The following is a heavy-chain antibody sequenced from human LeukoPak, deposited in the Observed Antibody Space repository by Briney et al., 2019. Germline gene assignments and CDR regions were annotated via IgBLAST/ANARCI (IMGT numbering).Heavy chain of an antibody. CDR3: ARGIDGYSYGYYGY. J-gene: IGHJ4*02. D-gene: IGHD5-18*01. Sequence: SETLSLTCAVYGGPFSGYYWSWIRQPPGKGLEWIGEINHSGSTNYNPSLKSRVTISVDTSKNQFSLKLSSVTAADTAVYYCARGIDGYSYGYYGYWGQGTLVTVSS. CDR2: INHSGST. V-gene: IGHV4-34*01. CDR1: GGPFSGYY.